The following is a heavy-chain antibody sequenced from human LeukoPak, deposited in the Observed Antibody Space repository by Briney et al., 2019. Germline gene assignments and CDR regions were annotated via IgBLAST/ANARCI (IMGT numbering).Heavy chain of an antibody. CDR1: GGSISSGGYS. CDR2: IYHSGST. CDR3: ARASIILSAFDI. Sequence: PSETLSLTCAVPGGSISSGGYSWSWIRQPPGKGLEWIGYIYHSGSTYYNPSLKSRVTISVDRSKSQFSLKLSSVTAADTAVYYCARASIILSAFDIWGQGTMVTVSS. V-gene: IGHV4-30-2*01. D-gene: IGHD5-12*01. J-gene: IGHJ3*02.